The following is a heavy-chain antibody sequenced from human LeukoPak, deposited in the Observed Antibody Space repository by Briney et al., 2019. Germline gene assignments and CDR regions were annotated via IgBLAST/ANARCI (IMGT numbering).Heavy chain of an antibody. Sequence: ASVKVSCKASGYTFTGYYMHWVRQAPGQGLEWMGWITTNNGKTKYAQIFQTRVTMTTDTSTNTAYMELRSLRSGDTAVYYCARGINFDVLTGYSEGFDYWGQGTLVTVSS. CDR1: GYTFTGYY. J-gene: IGHJ4*02. CDR3: ARGINFDVLTGYSEGFDY. D-gene: IGHD3-9*01. V-gene: IGHV1-18*04. CDR2: ITTNNGKT.